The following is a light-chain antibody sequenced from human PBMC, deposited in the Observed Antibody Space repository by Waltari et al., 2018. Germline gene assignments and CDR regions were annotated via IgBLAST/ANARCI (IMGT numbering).Light chain of an antibody. J-gene: IGKJ1*01. Sequence: EIVLTQSPGTLSLSPGERATLSCRASQSVSSSYLAWYQQKPGQAPRLLIYGASSRATGIPDRFSGSGSGTDFPLTISRLEPEDSAVYYCQQYGTSPPWTFGQGTKVEI. CDR3: QQYGTSPPWT. CDR1: QSVSSSY. V-gene: IGKV3-20*01. CDR2: GAS.